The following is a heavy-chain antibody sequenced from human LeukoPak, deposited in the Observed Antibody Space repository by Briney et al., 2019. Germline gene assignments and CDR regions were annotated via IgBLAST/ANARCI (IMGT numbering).Heavy chain of an antibody. CDR2: IYNSGST. CDR3: ARDVGGYYAYLDY. D-gene: IGHD3-22*01. V-gene: IGHV4-59*01. Sequence: PSETLSLTCAVSGSSISSYYWSWIRQPPGKGLEWIGYIYNSGSTNYNPSLKSRVTISIDTSKNQFSLKVSSVTAADTAVYYCARDVGGYYAYLDYWGQGILVTVSS. CDR1: GSSISSYY. J-gene: IGHJ4*02.